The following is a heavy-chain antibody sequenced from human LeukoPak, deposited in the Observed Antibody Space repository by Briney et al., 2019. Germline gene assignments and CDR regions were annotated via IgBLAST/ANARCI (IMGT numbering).Heavy chain of an antibody. D-gene: IGHD2-15*01. CDR2: IIPIFGTA. V-gene: IGHV1-69*01. CDR3: ARKISGGSAGIYDAFDI. Sequence: GSSVKVSCKASGGTFSSYAISWVRQAPGQGLEWMGGIIPIFGTANYAQKFQGRVTITADESTSTAYMELSSLRSEDTAVYYCARKISGGSAGIYDAFDIWGQGTMVTVSS. J-gene: IGHJ3*02. CDR1: GGTFSSYA.